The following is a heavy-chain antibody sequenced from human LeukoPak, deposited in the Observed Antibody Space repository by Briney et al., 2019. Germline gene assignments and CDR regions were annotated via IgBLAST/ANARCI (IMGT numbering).Heavy chain of an antibody. Sequence: GGSLRLSCAASGFTFSSYEMNWVRQAPGKGLEWVSYISSSGSTIYYAASVKGRFTLSRDNAKNSLYLQMNSLRAEDTAVYYCARDRDPGYYDTNGYRRINAFDILGQGTMVTVSS. D-gene: IGHD3-22*01. V-gene: IGHV3-48*03. CDR3: ARDRDPGYYDTNGYRRINAFDI. J-gene: IGHJ3*02. CDR1: GFTFSSYE. CDR2: ISSSGSTI.